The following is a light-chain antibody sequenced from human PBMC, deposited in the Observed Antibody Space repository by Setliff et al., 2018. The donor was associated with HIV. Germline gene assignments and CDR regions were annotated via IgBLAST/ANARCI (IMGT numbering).Light chain of an antibody. CDR3: QSYDSSLSGFV. CDR2: QAS. Sequence: QSALAQPASVSGSPGQSITISCTGTSSDVGRYNLVSWYQQQPGKPPKLMIYQASKRPSGVSNRFSGSKSGNTASLTISGLQAEDEADYYCQSYDSSLSGFVFGTGTKVTVL. J-gene: IGLJ1*01. V-gene: IGLV2-14*02. CDR1: SSDVGRYNL.